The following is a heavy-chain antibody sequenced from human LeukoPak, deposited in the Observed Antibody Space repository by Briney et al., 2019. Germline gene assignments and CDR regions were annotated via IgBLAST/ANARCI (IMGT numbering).Heavy chain of an antibody. D-gene: IGHD2-2*02. J-gene: IGHJ6*03. Sequence: GESLKISCKGSGYSFTSYWIGWVRQMPGKGLEWMGIIYAGDSDTRYSPSFQGQVTISADKSISTAYLQWSSLKASDTAMYYCARLPGFCSSTSCYTDYYYMDVWGKGTTVTVSS. CDR1: GYSFTSYW. CDR3: ARLPGFCSSTSCYTDYYYMDV. V-gene: IGHV5-51*01. CDR2: IYAGDSDT.